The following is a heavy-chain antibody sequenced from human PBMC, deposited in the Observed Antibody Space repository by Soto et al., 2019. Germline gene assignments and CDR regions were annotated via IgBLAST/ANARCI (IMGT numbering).Heavy chain of an antibody. D-gene: IGHD5-18*01. CDR3: AKDPTALRGHSYGTFDY. Sequence: GGSLRLSCAASGFTFSSYAMSWVRQAPGKGLEWVSAISGSGGSTYYADSVKGRFTISRDNSKNTLYLQMNSLRAEDTAVYYCAKDPTALRGHSYGTFDYWGQGTLVTVSS. CDR1: GFTFSSYA. J-gene: IGHJ4*02. CDR2: ISGSGGST. V-gene: IGHV3-23*01.